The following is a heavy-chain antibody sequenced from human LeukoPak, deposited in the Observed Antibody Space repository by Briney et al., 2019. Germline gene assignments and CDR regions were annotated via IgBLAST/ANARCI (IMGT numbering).Heavy chain of an antibody. CDR2: INHSGST. D-gene: IGHD2-15*01. Sequence: PSETLSLTCAVYGRSFSGYYWSWIRQPPGKGLEWIGEINHSGSTNYNPSLKSRVTISVDTSKNQFSLKLSSVTAADTAVYYCARNSGWLPFYYYYYMDVWGKGTTVTVSS. CDR1: GRSFSGYY. J-gene: IGHJ6*03. V-gene: IGHV4-34*01. CDR3: ARNSGWLPFYYYYYMDV.